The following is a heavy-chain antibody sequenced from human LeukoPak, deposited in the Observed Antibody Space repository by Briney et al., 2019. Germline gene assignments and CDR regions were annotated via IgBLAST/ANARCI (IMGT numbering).Heavy chain of an antibody. CDR2: IKQDGSAK. V-gene: IGHV3-7*01. CDR3: ARERYSYGYLYDY. Sequence: GGSLRLSCAASGFTFSDYWMSWVRQAPGEGLEWVANIKQDGSAKNYMDSVKGRFTISRDNAKKSLYLQMSSLRAEDTAVYYCARERYSYGYLYDYWGQGTLVTVSS. J-gene: IGHJ4*02. CDR1: GFTFSDYW. D-gene: IGHD5-18*01.